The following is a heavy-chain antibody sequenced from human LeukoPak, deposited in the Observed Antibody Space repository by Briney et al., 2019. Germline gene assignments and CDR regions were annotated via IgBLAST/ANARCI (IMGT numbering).Heavy chain of an antibody. D-gene: IGHD5-12*01. V-gene: IGHV4-4*07. J-gene: IGHJ5*02. CDR3: ASGSSGYDP. CDR1: GGSISNYY. Sequence: SETLSLTCTVSGGSISNYYWSWTRQPAGKGLEWIGRIYSSGTTIYNPSLKSRVTMSVDTSKNQFSLKLSSVTAADTAVYFCASGSSGYDPWGQGTLVTVSS. CDR2: IYSSGTT.